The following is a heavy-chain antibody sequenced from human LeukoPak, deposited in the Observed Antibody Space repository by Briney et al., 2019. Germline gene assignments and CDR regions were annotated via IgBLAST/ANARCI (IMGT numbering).Heavy chain of an antibody. Sequence: SQTLSLTCAISGDSVSSNSAAWHWLRQSPSRGLEWLGRTYYRSKWHNDYAVSVKSRITINLDTSKNQFSLQLNSVTPEDTAVYYCARVGGLDSGSLDYWGQGTLVTVSS. D-gene: IGHD1-26*01. J-gene: IGHJ4*02. CDR2: TYYRSKWHN. CDR1: GDSVSSNSAA. V-gene: IGHV6-1*01. CDR3: ARVGGLDSGSLDY.